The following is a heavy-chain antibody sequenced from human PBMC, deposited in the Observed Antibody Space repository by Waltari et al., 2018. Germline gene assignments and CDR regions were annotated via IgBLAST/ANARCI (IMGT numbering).Heavy chain of an antibody. Sequence: QVQLQESGPGLVKPSETLSLTCAVSGYSLSSGYYWVWIRQPPGKGLEWIGSIYHSGSTYYNPSLKSRVTISVDTSKNQFSLKLSSVTAADTAVYYCARRSRYYDSSGYYYGTPDAFDIWGQGTMVTVSS. V-gene: IGHV4-38-2*01. J-gene: IGHJ3*02. D-gene: IGHD3-22*01. CDR1: GYSLSSGYY. CDR3: ARRSRYYDSSGYYYGTPDAFDI. CDR2: IYHSGST.